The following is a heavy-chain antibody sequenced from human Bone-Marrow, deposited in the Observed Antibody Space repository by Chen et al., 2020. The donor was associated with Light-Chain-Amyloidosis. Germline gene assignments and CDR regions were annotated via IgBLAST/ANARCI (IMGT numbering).Heavy chain of an antibody. CDR1: GYTFSAYY. Sequence: QVHLVQSGPEVRPPGASVRVSCEASGYTFSAYYIHWVRQPPGQGPEWMGWINPSSGGTRFAQKFQGRITMTTDMSISTVYLELSSLRFDDTAFYYCARDLGRGGNSGSHKIWGQGTQVTVSS. J-gene: IGHJ4*02. CDR2: INPSSGGT. D-gene: IGHD1-26*01. V-gene: IGHV1-2*02. CDR3: ARDLGRGGNSGSHKI.